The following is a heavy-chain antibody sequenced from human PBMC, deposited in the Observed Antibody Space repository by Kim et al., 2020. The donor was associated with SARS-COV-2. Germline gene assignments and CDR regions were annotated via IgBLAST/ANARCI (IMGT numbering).Heavy chain of an antibody. D-gene: IGHD3-3*01. CDR2: ISGSGDAT. Sequence: GGSLRLSCAASGFTFSNYAMTWVRQAPGKGLEWVSVISGSGDATFYADSVKGRFTISRDNSKNTLYLQMNSLRAEDTAMYFCAKGRVAKAPVQHFEWWGQGTLVTVSS. CDR1: GFTFSNYA. V-gene: IGHV3-23*01. J-gene: IGHJ4*02. CDR3: AKGRVAKAPVQHFEW.